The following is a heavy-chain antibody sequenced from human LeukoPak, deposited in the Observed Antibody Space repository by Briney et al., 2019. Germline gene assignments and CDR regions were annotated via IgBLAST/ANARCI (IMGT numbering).Heavy chain of an antibody. J-gene: IGHJ4*02. CDR3: TTDAITIFGVVIIRDY. CDR2: IKGKTDGGTT. CDR1: GFTFSNAW. V-gene: IGHV3-15*01. D-gene: IGHD3-3*01. Sequence: PGGSLRLSCAASGFTFSNAWMSWVRQAPGKGLEWVGRIKGKTDGGTTDYAAPVKGRFTISRDDSKNTLYLQMNSLKTEDTAVYYCTTDAITIFGVVIIRDYWGQGTLVTVSS.